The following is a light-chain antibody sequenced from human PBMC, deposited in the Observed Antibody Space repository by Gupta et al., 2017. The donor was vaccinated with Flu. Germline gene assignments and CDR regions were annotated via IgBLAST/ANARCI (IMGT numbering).Light chain of an antibody. J-gene: IGKJ1*01. V-gene: IGKV3-20*01. CDR2: GAS. CDR1: QSVSSSY. CDR3: QQYGSSPPWT. Sequence: EIVLTKSPGTLSLSPGERATLSCRASQSVSSSYLAWYQQKPGQAPRLLIYGASSRATGIPDRFSGSGSGTDFTLTISRLDPEDFAVYYCQQYGSSPPWTFGQGTKVEIK.